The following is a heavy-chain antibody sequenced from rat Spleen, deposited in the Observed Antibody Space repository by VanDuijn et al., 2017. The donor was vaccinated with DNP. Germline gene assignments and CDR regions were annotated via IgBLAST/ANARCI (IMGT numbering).Heavy chain of an antibody. CDR3: ARTYNSGYGGFAY. D-gene: IGHD4-3*01. CDR1: GFIFSDYN. V-gene: IGHV5S23*01. Sequence: EVQLVESGGGLVQPGRSLKLSCAASGFIFSDYNMAWVRQAPKKGLEWVATISTGGGTLYYRDSVKGRFTISRDDAKSTLYLQMDSLRSEDTATYYCARTYNSGYGGFAYWGQGVMVTVSS. J-gene: IGHJ2*01. CDR2: ISTGGGTL.